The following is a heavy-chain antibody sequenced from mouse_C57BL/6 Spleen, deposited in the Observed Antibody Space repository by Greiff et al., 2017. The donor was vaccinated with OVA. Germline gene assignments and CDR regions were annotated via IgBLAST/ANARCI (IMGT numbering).Heavy chain of an antibody. CDR3: ARSRGRSGSYAMDY. J-gene: IGHJ4*01. CDR1: GYTFTSYW. D-gene: IGHD3-2*02. V-gene: IGHV1-61*01. Sequence: VQLQQPGAELVRPGSSVKLSCKASGYTFTSYWMDWVKQRPGQGLEWIGNIYPSDSETHYNQKFKDKATLTVDKSSSTAYMQLSSLTSEDSAVYYCARSRGRSGSYAMDYWGQGTSVTVSS. CDR2: IYPSDSET.